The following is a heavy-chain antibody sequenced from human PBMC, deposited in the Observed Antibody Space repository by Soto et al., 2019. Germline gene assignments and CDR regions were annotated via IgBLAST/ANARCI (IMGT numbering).Heavy chain of an antibody. CDR3: AKDQMHGPKTNYYYYYYMDV. J-gene: IGHJ6*03. Sequence: QVQLVESGGGVVQPGRSLRLSCAASGFTFSSYGMHWVRQAPGKGLEWVAVISYDGSNKYYADSVKGRFTISRDNSKNTLYLQMNSLRAEDTAVYYCAKDQMHGPKTNYYYYYYMDVWGKGTTVTVSS. V-gene: IGHV3-30*18. CDR2: ISYDGSNK. D-gene: IGHD2-8*01. CDR1: GFTFSSYG.